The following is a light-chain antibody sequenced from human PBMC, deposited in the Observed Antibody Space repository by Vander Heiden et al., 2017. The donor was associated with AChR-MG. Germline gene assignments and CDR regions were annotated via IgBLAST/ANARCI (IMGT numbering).Light chain of an antibody. Sequence: DIQMTQSPPSLSASVGDRVTITCRASQSISTYLNWYQQKPGKAPKLLIYAASSFQSGVPSRFSGSGSGPDFTLTISNLQPEDFATYYCQQSYRTPFTFGPGTKVDIK. J-gene: IGKJ3*01. CDR1: QSISTY. V-gene: IGKV1-39*01. CDR2: AAS. CDR3: QQSYRTPFT.